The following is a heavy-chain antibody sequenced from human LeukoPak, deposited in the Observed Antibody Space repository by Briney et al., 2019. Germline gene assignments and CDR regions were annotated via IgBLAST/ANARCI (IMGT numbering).Heavy chain of an antibody. J-gene: IGHJ4*02. CDR2: ISGSGGST. D-gene: IGHD5-24*01. CDR1: GFTFSSYA. CDR3: AKSRRDGYNLDY. V-gene: IGHV3-23*01. Sequence: GGSLRLSCAASGFTFSSYAMSWVRPAPGKGLEWVSAISGSGGSTYYADSVKGRFTISRDNSKNTLYLQMNSLRAEDTAVYYCAKSRRDGYNLDYWGQGTLVTVSS.